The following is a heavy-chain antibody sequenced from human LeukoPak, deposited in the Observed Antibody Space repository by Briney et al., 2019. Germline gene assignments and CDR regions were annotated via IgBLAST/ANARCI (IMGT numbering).Heavy chain of an antibody. CDR3: ATDRGGYFDWLNNMRGGFAFDI. CDR1: GYTFTDYY. J-gene: IGHJ3*02. D-gene: IGHD3-9*01. Sequence: GASVKISCKVSGYTFTDYYMHWVQQAPGKGLEWMGLVDPEDGEAIYAQKFQGRVTMTEDTSTDTAYMELSSLRSEDTSVYYCATDRGGYFDWLNNMRGGFAFDIWGQGTMVTVSS. CDR2: VDPEDGEA. V-gene: IGHV1-69-2*01.